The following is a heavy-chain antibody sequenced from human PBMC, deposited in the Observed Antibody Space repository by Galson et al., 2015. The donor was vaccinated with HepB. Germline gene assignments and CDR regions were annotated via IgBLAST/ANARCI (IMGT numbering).Heavy chain of an antibody. CDR3: AKDRGLWDYYYYGIDV. D-gene: IGHD3-10*01. V-gene: IGHV3-30*18. CDR2: ILYDGSNK. J-gene: IGHJ6*02. CDR1: GFTFSSYG. Sequence: SLRLSCAASGFTFSSYGMHWVCQAPGKGLEWVAVILYDGSNKYYADSVKGRFTISRDNSKNTLYLQMNSLRAEDTAVYYCAKDRGLWDYYYYGIDVWGQGTTVTVSS.